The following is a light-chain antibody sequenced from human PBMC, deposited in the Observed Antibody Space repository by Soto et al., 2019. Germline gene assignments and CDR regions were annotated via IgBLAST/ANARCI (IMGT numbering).Light chain of an antibody. CDR3: SSYTSSNPVV. J-gene: IGLJ2*01. Sequence: QSALTQPASVSGSPGQSITISCTGTSSDVGGYNYVSWYQQHPGKAPKLMIYDVSNRPSGVSNRFSGSKSGNTASLTISGLQAEDEDDYYCSSYTSSNPVVFGGGTKLTVL. V-gene: IGLV2-14*03. CDR1: SSDVGGYNY. CDR2: DVS.